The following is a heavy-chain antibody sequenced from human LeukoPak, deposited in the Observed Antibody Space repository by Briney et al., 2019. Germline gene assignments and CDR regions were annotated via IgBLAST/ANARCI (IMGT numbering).Heavy chain of an antibody. Sequence: GGSLRLSCAASGFTFSNAWMTWVRQAPGKGLEWVGRIKSKTDGEITDYSAHVKGRFTISRDDSKNTLYLQINSLKTEDTGVYYCLGDYSSCYSIDYWGQGALVSVSS. CDR1: GFTFSNAW. V-gene: IGHV3-15*01. CDR3: LGDYSSCYSIDY. D-gene: IGHD3-22*01. J-gene: IGHJ4*02. CDR2: IKSKTDGEIT.